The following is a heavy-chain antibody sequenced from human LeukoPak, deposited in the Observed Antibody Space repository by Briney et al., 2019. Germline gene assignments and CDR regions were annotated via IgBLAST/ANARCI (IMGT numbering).Heavy chain of an antibody. J-gene: IGHJ4*02. Sequence: GGSLRLSCTASGFSFGDYAVNWVRQAPGKGLEWVSFIRSKAFRGTTEYAASVKGRFTISRDDSKNIAYLQMNSLKIEDTAVYYCTKSFGSSGGEALDCWGQGTLVTVSS. CDR1: GFSFGDYA. D-gene: IGHD6-19*01. V-gene: IGHV3-49*04. CDR2: IRSKAFRGTT. CDR3: TKSFGSSGGEALDC.